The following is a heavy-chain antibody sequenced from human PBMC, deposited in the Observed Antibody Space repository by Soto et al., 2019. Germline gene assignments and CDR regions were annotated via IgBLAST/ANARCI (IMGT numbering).Heavy chain of an antibody. CDR3: ARHKGKYSSALYYFDY. D-gene: IGHD6-19*01. CDR1: GYSFTSYW. J-gene: IGHJ4*02. Sequence: GESLKISCKGSGYSFTSYWIGWVRQMPGKGLEWMGIIYPGDSDTRYSPSFQGQVTISADKSISTAYLQWSSLKASDTAMYYCARHKGKYSSALYYFDYWGQGTLVTVSS. V-gene: IGHV5-51*01. CDR2: IYPGDSDT.